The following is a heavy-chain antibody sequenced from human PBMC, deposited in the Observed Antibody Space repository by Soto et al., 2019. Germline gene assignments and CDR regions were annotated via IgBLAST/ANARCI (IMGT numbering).Heavy chain of an antibody. V-gene: IGHV4-39*01. CDR2: LYYSGST. J-gene: IGHJ6*02. Sequence: PSETLSLTCTVSGGSIISSNYYWGWIRQPPGKGLEWIGSLYYSGSTYYNPSLKSRVTTSVDTSKNEFSLRLSSVTAADTAVYYCARLDYGNGMDVWGQGTTVTVSS. CDR3: ARLDYGNGMDV. D-gene: IGHD3-10*01. CDR1: GGSIISSNYY.